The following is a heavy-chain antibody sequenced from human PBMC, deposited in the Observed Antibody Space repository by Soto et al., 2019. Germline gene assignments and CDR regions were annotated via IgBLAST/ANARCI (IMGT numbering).Heavy chain of an antibody. V-gene: IGHV1-18*01. CDR3: ARAGYDILTGYYLNWFDP. Sequence: QVQLVQSGAEVKKPGASVKVSCKASGYTFTSYGISWVRQAPGQGLEWMGWISAYNGNTNYAQKLQGRVTMTTDTSTSTAYMELRSLRSDDTAVYFCARAGYDILTGYYLNWFDPWGQGTLVTVSS. CDR1: GYTFTSYG. D-gene: IGHD3-9*01. J-gene: IGHJ5*02. CDR2: ISAYNGNT.